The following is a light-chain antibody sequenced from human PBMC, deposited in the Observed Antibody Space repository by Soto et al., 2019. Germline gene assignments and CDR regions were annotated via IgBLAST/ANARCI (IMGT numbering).Light chain of an antibody. CDR1: QSLLHINGYNY. J-gene: IGKJ4*01. CDR3: IQSLQSPLT. V-gene: IGKV2-28*01. Sequence: DIVVTHFPLSLPVTPGEPASISCRSSQSLLHINGYNYLDWYLQKPGQSPRILIYLASSRASGVPDRLSGSGSGTDFTLKISRVEAEDFGVYYCIQSLQSPLTCGGGTKVDIK. CDR2: LAS.